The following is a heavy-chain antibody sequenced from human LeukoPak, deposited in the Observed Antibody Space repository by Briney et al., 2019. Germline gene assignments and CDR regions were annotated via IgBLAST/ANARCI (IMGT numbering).Heavy chain of an antibody. V-gene: IGHV4-59*02. CDR1: GASVSSYY. J-gene: IGHJ4*02. CDR3: ARGRGSGNYYKSVLED. CDR2: IYHSGGA. D-gene: IGHD3-10*01. Sequence: PSETLSLTCSVSGASVSSYYYNWIRQSPGKPLEWIGYIYHSGGANYNPSLSSRVTISVDTSKNHFSLRLNSVTAADTAVCYCARGRGSGNYYKSVLEDWGQGTLVTVSA.